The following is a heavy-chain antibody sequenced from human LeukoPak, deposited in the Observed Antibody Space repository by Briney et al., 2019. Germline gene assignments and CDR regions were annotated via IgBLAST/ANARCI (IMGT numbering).Heavy chain of an antibody. CDR3: AKPTGYSSGWYMNFDY. CDR1: GFTFSSYA. J-gene: IGHJ4*02. Sequence: GGSLRLSCAASGFTFSSYAMNWVRQAPGKGLEWVSAIGTSGGSTHYADSVKGRFTIYRDNSKNTLYLQMDSLRAEDTAVYYCAKPTGYSSGWYMNFDYWGQGTLVTVSS. D-gene: IGHD6-19*01. V-gene: IGHV3-23*01. CDR2: IGTSGGST.